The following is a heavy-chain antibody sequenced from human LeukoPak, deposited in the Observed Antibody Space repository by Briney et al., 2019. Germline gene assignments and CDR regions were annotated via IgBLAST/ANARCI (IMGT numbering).Heavy chain of an antibody. CDR3: ARALTPESAFDY. V-gene: IGHV4-38-2*01. Sequence: PSETLSLTCAVSGYSISSGYYWGWIRQPPGKGLEWIGSIYHSGSTYYNPSLKSRVTISVDTSKNQFSLKLSSVTAADTAVYCCARALTPESAFDYWGQGTLVTVSS. CDR2: IYHSGST. CDR1: GYSISSGYY. J-gene: IGHJ4*02.